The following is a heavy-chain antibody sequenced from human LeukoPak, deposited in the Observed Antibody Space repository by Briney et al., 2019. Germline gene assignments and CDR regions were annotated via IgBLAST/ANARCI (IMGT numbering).Heavy chain of an antibody. Sequence: SETLSLTCTVSGGSIRSYYWSWIWQPPGKGLQSIGDIYYDGSTNYNPSLKSRVTISVDTCQNQFPLKLGSVTAADTPVPSCARSDGSGNYFGYWGQGALVSVS. CDR2: IYYDGST. CDR3: ARSDGSGNYFGY. J-gene: IGHJ4*02. D-gene: IGHD3-10*01. V-gene: IGHV4-59*01. CDR1: GGSIRSYY.